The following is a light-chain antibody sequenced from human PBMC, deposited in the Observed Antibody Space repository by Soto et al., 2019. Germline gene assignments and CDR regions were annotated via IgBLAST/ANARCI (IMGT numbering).Light chain of an antibody. V-gene: IGLV1-47*01. Sequence: QPVLTQPPSASGTPGQRVTISCSGSSSNIGSNYVYWYQQLPGTAPKLLIYRNDQRPSGVHDRFSGSKSGTSASLAISGLRSEDEADYHCAAWDDSLSGVVFGGGTKLTVL. CDR3: AAWDDSLSGVV. CDR2: RND. J-gene: IGLJ2*01. CDR1: SSNIGSNY.